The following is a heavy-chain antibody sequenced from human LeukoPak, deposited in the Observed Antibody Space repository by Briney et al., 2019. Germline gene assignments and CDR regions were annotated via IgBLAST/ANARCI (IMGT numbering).Heavy chain of an antibody. J-gene: IGHJ3*02. CDR3: AKANVKYCSGGSCFDAFDI. D-gene: IGHD2-15*01. CDR2: ISHSGGTT. V-gene: IGHV3-23*01. CDR1: GFTFSSYA. Sequence: PGGSLRLSCAASGFTFSSYAMSWVRQAPGKGPEWVSAISHSGGTTYYADSVKGRFTITRDNSKNTLYLQMNSLRAEDTAVYYCAKANVKYCSGGSCFDAFDIWGQGTMVTASS.